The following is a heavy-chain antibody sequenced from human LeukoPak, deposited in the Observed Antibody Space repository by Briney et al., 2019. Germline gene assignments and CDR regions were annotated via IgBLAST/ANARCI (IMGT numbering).Heavy chain of an antibody. CDR1: GFTVSNTY. J-gene: IGHJ4*02. D-gene: IGHD6-6*01. CDR2: IYSGGST. CDR3: ARVIAARHFDY. V-gene: IGHV3-66*01. Sequence: GGSLRLSCAASGFTVSNTYMSWVRQAPGKGLEWVSLIYSGGSTYYADSVKGRFTIFRDNSMNTMFLQMNSLRAEDTAVYYCARVIAARHFDYWGQGTLVTVSS.